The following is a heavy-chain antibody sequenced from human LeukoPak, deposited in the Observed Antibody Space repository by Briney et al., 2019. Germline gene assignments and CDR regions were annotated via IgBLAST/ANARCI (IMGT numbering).Heavy chain of an antibody. Sequence: SETLSLTCTVSGDAISRYYWSWIRQPPGEGLVWIGYISASGDTNYNPSLKSRVTLSIDTSKSQVSLRLNFVTAADTAVYYCATLGLATTVWGQGTLVTVSS. CDR1: GDAISRYY. D-gene: IGHD5-12*01. V-gene: IGHV4-4*09. J-gene: IGHJ4*02. CDR3: ATLGLATTV. CDR2: ISASGDT.